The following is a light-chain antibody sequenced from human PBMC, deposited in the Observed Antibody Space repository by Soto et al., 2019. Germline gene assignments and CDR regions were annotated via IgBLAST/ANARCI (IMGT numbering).Light chain of an antibody. CDR3: QQSYTSLWT. J-gene: IGKJ1*01. CDR1: QSISNY. CDR2: TAS. Sequence: DIQMTQSPSSLSTSVGDRATITCRASQSISNYLNWYQQKPGKAPNLLIYTASTLQSGVPSRFSGSGSGSDFTLTISSLQPEDFATYFCQQSYTSLWTFGQGTKVDIK. V-gene: IGKV1-39*01.